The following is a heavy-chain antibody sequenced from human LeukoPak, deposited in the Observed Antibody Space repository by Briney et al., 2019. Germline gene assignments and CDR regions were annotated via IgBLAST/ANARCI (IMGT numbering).Heavy chain of an antibody. D-gene: IGHD3-22*01. CDR3: AKRNTYYYDSSGYYGAFDI. J-gene: IGHJ3*02. Sequence: GGSLRLSCAAFGFTFSSYGMHWVRQAPGKGLEWVAFIRYDGSNKYYADSVKGRFTISRDNSKNTLYLQMNSLRAEDTAVYYCAKRNTYYYDSSGYYGAFDIWGQGTMVTVSS. CDR1: GFTFSSYG. CDR2: IRYDGSNK. V-gene: IGHV3-30*02.